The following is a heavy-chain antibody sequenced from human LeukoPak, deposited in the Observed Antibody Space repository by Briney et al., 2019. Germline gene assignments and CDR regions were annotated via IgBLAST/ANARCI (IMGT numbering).Heavy chain of an antibody. J-gene: IGHJ4*02. D-gene: IGHD5-18*01. CDR3: AKETRGIQLWLSAPFDY. CDR1: GFTSSSYE. CDR2: ISGSGGST. V-gene: IGHV3-23*01. Sequence: GGSLRLSCAASGFTSSSYEMNWVRQAPGKGLEWVSAISGSGGSTYYADSVKGRFTISRDNSKNTLYLQMDSLRAEDTAVYYCAKETRGIQLWLSAPFDYWGQGTLVTVSS.